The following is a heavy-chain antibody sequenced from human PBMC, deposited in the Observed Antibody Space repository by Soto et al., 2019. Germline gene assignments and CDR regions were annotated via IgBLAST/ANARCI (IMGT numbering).Heavy chain of an antibody. CDR3: AKRRGGSSSSRCFDY. CDR1: GFTFSSYA. J-gene: IGHJ4*02. Sequence: GGSLRLSCAASGFTFSSYAMSRVRQAPGKGLEWVSAISGSGGSTYYADSVKGRFTISRDNSKNTLYLQMNSLRAEDTAVYYCAKRRGGSSSSRCFDYWGQGTLVTVSS. V-gene: IGHV3-23*01. D-gene: IGHD6-6*01. CDR2: ISGSGGST.